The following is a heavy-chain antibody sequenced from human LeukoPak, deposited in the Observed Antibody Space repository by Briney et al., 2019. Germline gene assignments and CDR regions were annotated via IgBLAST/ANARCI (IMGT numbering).Heavy chain of an antibody. D-gene: IGHD6-6*01. CDR2: ISGSGTDI. J-gene: IGHJ4*02. CDR1: GFTFNNVY. Sequence: GGSLRLFCVASGFTFNNVYMSWIRQTPGKGLEWISYISGSGTDISYADSVRGRFITSRDNAKNSLYLEMNSLRAEDSAMYFCSRTARLLDSWGQGTLVTVSS. V-gene: IGHV3-11*01. CDR3: SRTARLLDS.